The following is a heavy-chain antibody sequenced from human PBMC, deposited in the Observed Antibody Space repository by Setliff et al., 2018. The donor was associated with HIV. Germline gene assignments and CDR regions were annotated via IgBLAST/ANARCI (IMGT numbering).Heavy chain of an antibody. CDR2: ISYDGSNK. Sequence: GGSLRLSCAASGFTFSSYGMHWVRQAPGKGLEWVAVISYDGSNKYYADSAEGRLTISRDNSKNRLYLHMNSLRTEDTAVYYCARDANYNFWSGHYTSPSYFDSWGQGTLVTVS. CDR1: GFTFSSYG. V-gene: IGHV3-30*19. D-gene: IGHD3-3*01. J-gene: IGHJ4*02. CDR3: ARDANYNFWSGHYTSPSYFDS.